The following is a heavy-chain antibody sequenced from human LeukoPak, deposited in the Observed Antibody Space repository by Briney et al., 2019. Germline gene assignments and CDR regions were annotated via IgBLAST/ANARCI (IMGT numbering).Heavy chain of an antibody. CDR2: ISCDGSNK. Sequence: GRSLRLSCAASGYTFSSYGMHWVRQAPGKGLEWVAGISCDGSNKYYADSVKGRFTISRDNSKNTLYLQMNSLRAEDTAVYYCAKDRYCSGGSCVDYWGQGTLVTVSS. CDR3: AKDRYCSGGSCVDY. J-gene: IGHJ4*02. V-gene: IGHV3-30*18. D-gene: IGHD2-15*01. CDR1: GYTFSSYG.